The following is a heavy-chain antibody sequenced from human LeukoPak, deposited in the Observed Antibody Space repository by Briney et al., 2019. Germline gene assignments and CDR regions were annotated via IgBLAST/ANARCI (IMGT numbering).Heavy chain of an antibody. J-gene: IGHJ4*02. D-gene: IGHD6-6*01. CDR3: ARDPPGRPYSSSSYG. Sequence: GASVKVSCKASGGTFSSYAISWVRQAPGQGLEWMGGIIPMFGTANYAQKFQGRVTITADKSTSTAYMELSSLRSEDTAVYYCARDPPGRPYSSSSYGWGQGTLVTVSS. V-gene: IGHV1-69*06. CDR1: GGTFSSYA. CDR2: IIPMFGTA.